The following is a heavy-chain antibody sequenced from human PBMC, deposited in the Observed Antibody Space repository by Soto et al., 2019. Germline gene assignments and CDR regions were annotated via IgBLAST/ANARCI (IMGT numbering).Heavy chain of an antibody. CDR3: ARVTGSMVRGAYYYYGMDV. V-gene: IGHV1-69*06. Sequence: SVKVSCKASGCTFSSYAISWVRQAPGQGLEWMGGIIPIFGTANYAQKLQGRVTITADKSTSTAYMELSSLRSEDTAVYYCARVTGSMVRGAYYYYGMDVWGQGTTVTVSS. D-gene: IGHD3-10*01. CDR1: GCTFSSYA. CDR2: IIPIFGTA. J-gene: IGHJ6*02.